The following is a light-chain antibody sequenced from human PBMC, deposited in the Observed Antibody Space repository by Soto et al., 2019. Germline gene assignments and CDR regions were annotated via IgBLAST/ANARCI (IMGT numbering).Light chain of an antibody. J-gene: IGKJ2*01. Sequence: DFQMTQSPSSLSASVGDRVTITCRASQTISTYLNWYQQIPGKAPKLLIYGASNLQNGVPSRFSGSGSGTDFTLTISSLQPEDFATYYCQKSSSIPYTFGQGTKLEIK. CDR1: QTISTY. CDR3: QKSSSIPYT. CDR2: GAS. V-gene: IGKV1-39*01.